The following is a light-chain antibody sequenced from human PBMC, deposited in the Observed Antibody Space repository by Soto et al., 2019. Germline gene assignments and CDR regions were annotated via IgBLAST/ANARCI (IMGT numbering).Light chain of an antibody. CDR3: QQYNSWVT. CDR2: DAS. J-gene: IGKJ4*01. CDR1: QSVGTN. Sequence: MVVTQSPDTLSVSPGERVTLSCRAGQSVGTNLAWYQQKPGQAPRLLIYDASTRATGIPARFSGSGSGTDFTLTISSLQSEDFAVYYCQQYNSWVTFGGGTKVDI. V-gene: IGKV3D-15*01.